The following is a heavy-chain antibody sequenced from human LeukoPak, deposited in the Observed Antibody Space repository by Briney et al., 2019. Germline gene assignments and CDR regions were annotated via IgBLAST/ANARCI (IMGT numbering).Heavy chain of an antibody. CDR1: GGTFSSYA. Sequence: SVKVSCKASGGTFSSYAISWVRQAPGQGLEWTGGIIPIFGTANYAQKFQGRVTITADKSTSTAYMELSSLRSEDTAVYYCARVGRYCSGGSCSNWFDPWGQGTLVTVSS. CDR2: IIPIFGTA. V-gene: IGHV1-69*06. J-gene: IGHJ5*02. CDR3: ARVGRYCSGGSCSNWFDP. D-gene: IGHD2-15*01.